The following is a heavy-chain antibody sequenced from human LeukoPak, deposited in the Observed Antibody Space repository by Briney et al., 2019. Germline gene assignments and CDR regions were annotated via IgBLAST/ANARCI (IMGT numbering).Heavy chain of an antibody. CDR3: ARGGSTRYSYSFDS. CDR1: GDSISGGDCN. CDR2: IYYSGNT. D-gene: IGHD1-1*01. V-gene: IGHV4-31*03. Sequence: PSETLSLTCTVSGDSISGGDCNWSWIRQHPGKGLEWMAYIYYSGNTYYNSSLQSRVTISIDTSQNQFSLKLSSVTAADTAVYYCARGGSTRYSYSFDSWGQGTLVTVSS. J-gene: IGHJ5*01.